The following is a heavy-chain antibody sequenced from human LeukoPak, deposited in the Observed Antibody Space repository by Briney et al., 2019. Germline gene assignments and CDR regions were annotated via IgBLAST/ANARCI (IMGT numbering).Heavy chain of an antibody. CDR2: ISSSSSYI. D-gene: IGHD3-10*01. CDR1: GFTFSSYS. CDR3: ARADGSGSYYFGPLDY. V-gene: IGHV3-21*01. Sequence: GGSLRLSYAASGFTFSSYSMNWVRQAPGKGLEWISSISSSSSYIYYADSVKGRFTISRDNAKNSLYLQMNSLRAEDTAVYYCARADGSGSYYFGPLDYWGQGTLVTVSS. J-gene: IGHJ4*02.